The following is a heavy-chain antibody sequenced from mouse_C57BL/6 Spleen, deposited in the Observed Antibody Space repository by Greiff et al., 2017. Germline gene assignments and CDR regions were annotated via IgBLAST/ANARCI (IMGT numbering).Heavy chain of an antibody. Sequence: ESGPGILQPSQTLSLTCSFSGFSLSTFGMGVGWIRQPSGKGLEWLAHIWWDDAKYYNPALKSRLTISKDTSKNQVFLKIANVDTADTATYYCARMVYGNSYWYFDVWGTGTTVTVSS. CDR2: IWWDDAK. CDR1: GFSLSTFGMG. CDR3: ARMVYGNSYWYFDV. D-gene: IGHD2-1*01. J-gene: IGHJ1*03. V-gene: IGHV8-8*01.